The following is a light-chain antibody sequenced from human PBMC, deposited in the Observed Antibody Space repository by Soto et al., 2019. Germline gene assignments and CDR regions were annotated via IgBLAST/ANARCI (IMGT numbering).Light chain of an antibody. CDR3: QQRSNWRGT. CDR1: QSVSSSY. CDR2: GAS. Sequence: EIVLTQSPGTLSLSPGERATLSCRASQSVSSSYLAWYQQKPGQAPRLLIYGASSRATGIPDRFSGSGSGTDFTLTISRLEPEDFAVYYCQQRSNWRGTFGQGTRLEI. V-gene: IGKV3D-20*02. J-gene: IGKJ5*01.